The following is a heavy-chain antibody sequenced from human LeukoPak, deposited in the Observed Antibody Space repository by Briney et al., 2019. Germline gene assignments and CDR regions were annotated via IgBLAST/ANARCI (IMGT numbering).Heavy chain of an antibody. CDR1: GGSFSGYY. Sequence: SETLSLTCAVYGGSFSGYYWSWIRQPPGKGLEWIGEINHSGSTNYNPPLKSRVTISVDTSKNQFSLKLSSVTAADTAVYYCARYCSSTSCYVGFDYWGQGTLVTVSS. V-gene: IGHV4-34*01. CDR3: ARYCSSTSCYVGFDY. D-gene: IGHD2-2*01. J-gene: IGHJ4*02. CDR2: INHSGST.